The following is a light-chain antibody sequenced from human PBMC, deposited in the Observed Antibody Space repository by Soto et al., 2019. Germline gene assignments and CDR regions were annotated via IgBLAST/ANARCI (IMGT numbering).Light chain of an antibody. V-gene: IGLV2-14*03. CDR2: DVA. Sequence: QSVLTQPASVSGSPGQSITISCTGSSSDVGGFNFVSWYQQHPGKAPKLMIYDVASRPSGVSNRFSGSKSGNTASLTFSGLQTEDEADYYCSSYTTSSTRVFGTGTKVTVL. CDR1: SSDVGGFNF. J-gene: IGLJ1*01. CDR3: SSYTTSSTRV.